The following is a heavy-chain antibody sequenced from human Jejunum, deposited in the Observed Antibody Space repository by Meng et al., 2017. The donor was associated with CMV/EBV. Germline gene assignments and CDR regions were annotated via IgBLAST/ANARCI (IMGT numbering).Heavy chain of an antibody. CDR3: ARWNVLFGIYWIDS. Sequence: GFTLSNDGMKWVSKAPGKGLEWVDSRKQDGSKKYYVDSVKGRFTISRDNAKNSLYRQMNSLRAEDTAVYYGARWNVLFGIYWIDSWGQGTLVTVSS. V-gene: IGHV3-7*01. CDR2: RKQDGSKK. CDR1: GFTLSNDG. J-gene: IGHJ5*01. D-gene: IGHD2-8*01.